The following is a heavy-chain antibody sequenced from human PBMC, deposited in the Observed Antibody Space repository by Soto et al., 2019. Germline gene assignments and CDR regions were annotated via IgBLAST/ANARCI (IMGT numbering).Heavy chain of an antibody. CDR1: GFTFSIYG. D-gene: IGHD6-19*01. CDR2: ITGSGGGA. Sequence: EVQLLESGVDLVQPGGSLRLSCAASGFTFSIYGMTWVRQAPGKGLEWVSDITGSGGGAYYADSVKGRFTISRDNSKSTLYLQMDRLRDDDRAIFYCAREIRVAGRRNYFDYWGQGTLVTVSS. CDR3: AREIRVAGRRNYFDY. V-gene: IGHV3-23*01. J-gene: IGHJ4*02.